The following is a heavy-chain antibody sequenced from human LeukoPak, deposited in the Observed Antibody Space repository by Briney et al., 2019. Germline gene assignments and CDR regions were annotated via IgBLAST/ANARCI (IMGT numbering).Heavy chain of an antibody. V-gene: IGHV4-59*08. CDR1: GGSISSYY. CDR2: IYYSGST. J-gene: IGHJ6*02. CDR3: ARQTEAAAVMDV. Sequence: PSETLSLTCTVSGGSISSYYWSWIRQPPGKGLEWIGYIYYSGSTNYNPSLESRVTISVDTSKNQFSLKLSSVTAADTAVYYCARQTEAAAVMDVWGQGTTVTVSS. D-gene: IGHD6-13*01.